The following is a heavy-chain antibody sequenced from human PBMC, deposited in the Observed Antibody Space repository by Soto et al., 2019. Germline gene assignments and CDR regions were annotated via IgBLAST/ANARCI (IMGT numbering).Heavy chain of an antibody. V-gene: IGHV3-30*18. CDR1: GFTFSSYG. CDR2: ILYDGSDK. D-gene: IGHD3-10*01. J-gene: IGHJ4*02. CDR3: AKAGGGFGDFVHH. Sequence: GWSLRLSCAAPGFTFSSYGMHWVRQAPGKGLEWVTGILYDGSDKYYADSVKGRFTISRENSKNTLYLQMNSLRTEDSAVYYCAKAGGGFGDFVHHWGQGTPVTVSS.